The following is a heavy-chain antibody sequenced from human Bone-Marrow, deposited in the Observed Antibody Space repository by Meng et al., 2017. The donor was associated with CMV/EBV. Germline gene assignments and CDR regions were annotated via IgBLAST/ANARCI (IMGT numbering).Heavy chain of an antibody. CDR3: ARGRADQPQDTAMVLHYYYYGMDV. CDR2: MNPDSGNT. D-gene: IGHD5-18*01. V-gene: IGHV1-8*01. Sequence: ASVKVSCKASGYTFTGYDINWVRQATGQGLEWMGWMNPDSGNTGYAQKFQGRVTMTRNTSISTAYMELSSLRSEDTAVYYCARGRADQPQDTAMVLHYYYYGMDVWGQGTTVTVSS. CDR1: GYTFTGYD. J-gene: IGHJ6*02.